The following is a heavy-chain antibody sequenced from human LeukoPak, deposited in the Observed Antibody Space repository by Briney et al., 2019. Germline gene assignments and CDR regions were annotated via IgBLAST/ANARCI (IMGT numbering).Heavy chain of an antibody. CDR3: ARGTIAVNFDY. D-gene: IGHD6-19*01. V-gene: IGHV3-48*03. Sequence: GGSLRLSCAASGFTFSNYEMYWVRQAPGKGLEWLSYISSSGSTLYYADSVKGRFTISRDNAKSSLYLQMNSLRAEDTAVYYCARGTIAVNFDYWGQGTLVTVSS. CDR1: GFTFSNYE. J-gene: IGHJ4*02. CDR2: ISSSGSTL.